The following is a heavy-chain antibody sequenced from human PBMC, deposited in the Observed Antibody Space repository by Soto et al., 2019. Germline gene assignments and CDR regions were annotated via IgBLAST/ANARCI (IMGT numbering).Heavy chain of an antibody. CDR3: AKRSSSSTFDY. CDR2: ISGSDDST. V-gene: IGHV3-23*01. Sequence: EVQLLESGGGLVQPGESLRLSCAASGFTFSSYAMSWVRQAPGKGLEWVSVISGSDDSTYYADSVKGRFTISRDNSRNTLYGQMNSLGAEDTAVYYCAKRSSSSTFDYWGQGTLVTVSS. CDR1: GFTFSSYA. J-gene: IGHJ4*02. D-gene: IGHD6-6*01.